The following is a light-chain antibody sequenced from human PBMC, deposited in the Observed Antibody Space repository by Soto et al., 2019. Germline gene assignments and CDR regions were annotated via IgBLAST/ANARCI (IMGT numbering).Light chain of an antibody. CDR3: QQYNSYSWT. V-gene: IGKV1-5*03. CDR2: KAS. J-gene: IGKJ1*01. Sequence: DIQMTQSPSTLSASVGARVTITCRASQSISSWLAWYQQKPGKAPKLLIYKASSLESGVPSRFSGSGTGTEFTLTISSLQPDDFETYYCQQYNSYSWTFGQGTKVEIK. CDR1: QSISSW.